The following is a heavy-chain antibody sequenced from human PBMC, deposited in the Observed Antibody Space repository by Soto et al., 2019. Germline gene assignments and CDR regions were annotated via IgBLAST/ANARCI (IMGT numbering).Heavy chain of an antibody. CDR3: ARDLGYYDSSGYFDY. J-gene: IGHJ4*02. Sequence: GGSLRLSCAASGFTFSNYAMSWVRQAPGKGLEWVSGISSSGNIIYYADSVKGRFTISRDNAKNSLYLQMNSLRAEDTAVYYCARDLGYYDSSGYFDYWGQGTLVTVSS. CDR1: GFTFSNYA. D-gene: IGHD3-22*01. CDR2: ISSSGNII. V-gene: IGHV3-11*01.